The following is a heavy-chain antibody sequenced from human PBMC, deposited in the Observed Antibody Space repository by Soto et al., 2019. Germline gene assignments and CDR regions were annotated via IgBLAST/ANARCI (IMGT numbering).Heavy chain of an antibody. Sequence: PGGSLRLSCAASGFTFSSYAMSWVRQAPGKGLEWVSAISGSGGSTYYADSVKGRFTISRDNSKNTLYLQMNSLRAEDTALYYCAKDMEMVLWFGELHAGPHFDYWGQGTLVTVSS. CDR2: ISGSGGST. CDR1: GFTFSSYA. CDR3: AKDMEMVLWFGELHAGPHFDY. V-gene: IGHV3-23*01. J-gene: IGHJ4*02. D-gene: IGHD3-10*01.